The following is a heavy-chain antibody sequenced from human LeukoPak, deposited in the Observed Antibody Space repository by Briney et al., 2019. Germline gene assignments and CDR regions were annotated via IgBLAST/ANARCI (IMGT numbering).Heavy chain of an antibody. CDR1: GGSISSGDYY. CDR2: IYYSGST. D-gene: IGHD1-26*01. V-gene: IGHV4-30-4*01. J-gene: IGHJ5*02. CDR3: AREARFPPNNRFDP. Sequence: SGTLSLTCAVSGGSISSGDYYWSWIRQPPGKGLEWIGYIYYSGSTYYNPSLKSRVTISVDTSKNQFSLKLSSVTAADTAVYYCAREARFPPNNRFDPWGQGTLVTVSS.